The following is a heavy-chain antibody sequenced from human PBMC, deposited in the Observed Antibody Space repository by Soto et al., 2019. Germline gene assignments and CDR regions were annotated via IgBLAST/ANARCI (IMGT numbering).Heavy chain of an antibody. Sequence: PGGSPRLSFAASGLIFNRHCMHSVRLSPGKGHQWDSYISSSSSTKYCVDSVKGRFTISRDNVKKSLYPQMNSLRAEDTAVYHCARTVCGGSCYSRYYYYSRDVCGQGTTVTV. CDR3: ARTVCGGSCYSRYYYYSRDV. V-gene: IGHV3-48*01. D-gene: IGHD2-15*01. CDR2: ISSSSSTK. CDR1: GLIFNRHC. J-gene: IGHJ6*02.